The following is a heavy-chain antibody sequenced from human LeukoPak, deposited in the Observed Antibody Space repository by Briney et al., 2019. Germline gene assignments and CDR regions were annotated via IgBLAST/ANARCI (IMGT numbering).Heavy chain of an antibody. D-gene: IGHD3-3*01. J-gene: IGHJ4*02. V-gene: IGHV1-24*01. Sequence: ASVKVSCKVSGHTLSELSMDWVQQAPGKGLEWVGNFVPEHGETRYAQKFQGRVTMTKDTSTETVYMELSSLKSDDTAIYYCTMKLRFLEWLPPGDYWGQGSLVTVSS. CDR1: GHTLSELS. CDR2: FVPEHGET. CDR3: TMKLRFLEWLPPGDY.